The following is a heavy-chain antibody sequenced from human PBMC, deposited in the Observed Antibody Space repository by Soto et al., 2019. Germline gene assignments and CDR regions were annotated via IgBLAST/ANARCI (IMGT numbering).Heavy chain of an antibody. CDR2: ISGSGGST. Sequence: GGSLRLSCAASGFTFSSYAMSWVRQAPGKGLEWVSAISGSGGSTYYADSVKGRFTISRDNSKNTLYLQMNSLRAEDTAVYYCAKELYCSGGSCYPGDAFDIWGQGTMVTVSS. J-gene: IGHJ3*02. CDR1: GFTFSSYA. CDR3: AKELYCSGGSCYPGDAFDI. V-gene: IGHV3-23*01. D-gene: IGHD2-15*01.